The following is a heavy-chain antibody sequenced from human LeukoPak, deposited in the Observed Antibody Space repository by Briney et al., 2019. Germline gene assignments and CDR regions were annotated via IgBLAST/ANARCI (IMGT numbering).Heavy chain of an antibody. D-gene: IGHD6-19*01. CDR3: ARELGRAVAGTTLDAFDI. Sequence: GASVKVSCKASGYTFTGYYMHWVRQAPGQGLEWMGWINPNSGGTNYAQKFQGRVTMTRDTSISTAYMELSRLRSDDTAVYYCARELGRAVAGTTLDAFDIWGQGTMVTVSS. J-gene: IGHJ3*02. CDR2: INPNSGGT. CDR1: GYTFTGYY. V-gene: IGHV1-2*02.